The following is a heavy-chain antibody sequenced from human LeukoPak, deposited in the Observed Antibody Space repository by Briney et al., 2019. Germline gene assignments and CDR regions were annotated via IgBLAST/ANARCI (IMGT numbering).Heavy chain of an antibody. CDR1: GFTFSSYG. J-gene: IGHJ4*02. CDR2: IRYDGSNK. CDR3: AKGIGSGSYYPGY. Sequence: GGSLRLSCAASGFTFSSYGMHWVRQAPGKGLEWVAFIRYDGSNKYYADSVKGRFTISRDNSKNTLYLQMNSLRAEDTAVYYCAKGIGSGSYYPGYWGQGALVTVSS. D-gene: IGHD1-26*01. V-gene: IGHV3-30*02.